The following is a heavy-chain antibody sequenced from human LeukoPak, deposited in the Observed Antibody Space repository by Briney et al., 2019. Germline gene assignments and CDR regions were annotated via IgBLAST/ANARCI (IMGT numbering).Heavy chain of an antibody. CDR1: GFSFNSYS. V-gene: IGHV3-21*01. J-gene: IGHJ4*02. CDR3: ARRGPSVAGPYDY. Sequence: GGSLRLSCVASGFSFNSYSMNWVRQAPGKGLEWVSSISSSSRYIYYADSMEGRLTISRDNAKNSLYLQMNSLRAEDTAVYYCARRGPSVAGPYDYWGQGTLVTVSS. CDR2: ISSSSRYI. D-gene: IGHD6-19*01.